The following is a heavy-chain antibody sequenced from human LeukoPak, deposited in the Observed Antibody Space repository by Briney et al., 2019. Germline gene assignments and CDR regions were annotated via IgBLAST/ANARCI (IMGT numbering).Heavy chain of an antibody. D-gene: IGHD6-13*01. J-gene: IGHJ6*03. CDR1: GFTFSSYG. Sequence: GGSLRLSCAASGFTFSSYGMHWVRQAPGKGLEWVAFIRYDGSNKYYADSVKGRFTISRDNSKNTLYLQMNSLRAEDTAVYYCANTNPKNSSSSRFEYYYYMDVWGKGTTVTISS. CDR3: ANTNPKNSSSSRFEYYYYMDV. V-gene: IGHV3-30*02. CDR2: IRYDGSNK.